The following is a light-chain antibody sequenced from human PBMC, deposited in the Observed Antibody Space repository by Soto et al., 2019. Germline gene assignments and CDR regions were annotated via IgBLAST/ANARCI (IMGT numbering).Light chain of an antibody. Sequence: DIPMTQSPSTLSASVGDRVTITCRASQSISNWLAWYQQKPGNAPKLLIYMASTLENGVPPRFRGSGSGTQFTLTINSLQPDDFATYYCQQYNTFPWTFGQGARVEI. J-gene: IGKJ1*01. CDR2: MAS. CDR1: QSISNW. V-gene: IGKV1-5*03. CDR3: QQYNTFPWT.